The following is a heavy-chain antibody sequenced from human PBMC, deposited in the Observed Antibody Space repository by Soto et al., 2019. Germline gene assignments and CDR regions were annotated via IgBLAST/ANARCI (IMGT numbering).Heavy chain of an antibody. Sequence: EVQLVESGGGLVKPGGSLRLSCTASGFTFNNAWLRWVRQAPGKGLEWVGRIKSKTDGGTTDYAAPVKGRFTISRDDSANMLYLQMNSLKAEDTAVYYCTTGLGQQELAFDYWGQGTLLTVSS. V-gene: IGHV3-15*01. CDR1: GFTFNNAW. CDR3: TTGLGQQELAFDY. CDR2: IKSKTDGGTT. J-gene: IGHJ4*02. D-gene: IGHD6-13*01.